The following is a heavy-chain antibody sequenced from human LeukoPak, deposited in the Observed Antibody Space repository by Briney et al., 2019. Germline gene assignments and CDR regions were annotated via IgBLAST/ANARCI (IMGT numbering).Heavy chain of an antibody. D-gene: IGHD5-18*01. CDR1: GYSFTSYW. V-gene: IGHV5-51*01. J-gene: IGHJ4*02. Sequence: GESLKTSCKASGYSFTSYWIGWVRQMPGKGLEWMGIIDPSDSETRYTPSFQGQATISVDKSLTTADLQWNSLKASDTAMYYCARQTAMGRSGDYWGQGTLVTVSS. CDR2: IDPSDSET. CDR3: ARQTAMGRSGDY.